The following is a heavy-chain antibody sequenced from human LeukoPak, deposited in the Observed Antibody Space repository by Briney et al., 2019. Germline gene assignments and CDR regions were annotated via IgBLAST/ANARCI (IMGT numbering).Heavy chain of an antibody. CDR3: ARGSSYRGYYGSGSYYSQ. CDR1: GGSIRGYY. Sequence: SETLSLTCSVSGGSIRGYYWSWIRQPPGKGLEWIGEINHSGSTNYNPSLKSRVTISVDTSKNQFSLKLSSVTAADTAVYYCARGSSYRGYYGSGSYYSQWGQGTLVTVSS. J-gene: IGHJ4*02. D-gene: IGHD3-10*01. V-gene: IGHV4-34*01. CDR2: INHSGST.